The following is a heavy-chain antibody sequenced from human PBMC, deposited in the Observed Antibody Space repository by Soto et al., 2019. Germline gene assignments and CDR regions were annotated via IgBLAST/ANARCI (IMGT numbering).Heavy chain of an antibody. Sequence: PGESLKISCQGSGYSFTRYWIGWVRQMPGKGLEWMGIIYPGDSDTRYSPSFQGQVTISADKSINTAYLQWSSLKASDTAIYYCARVYYYDSSGYYYAYWGQGTPVTVSS. V-gene: IGHV5-51*01. CDR1: GYSFTRYW. J-gene: IGHJ4*02. D-gene: IGHD3-22*01. CDR2: IYPGDSDT. CDR3: ARVYYYDSSGYYYAY.